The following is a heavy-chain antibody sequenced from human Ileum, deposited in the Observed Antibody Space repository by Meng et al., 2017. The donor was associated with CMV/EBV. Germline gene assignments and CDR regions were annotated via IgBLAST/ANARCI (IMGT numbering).Heavy chain of an antibody. CDR2: VYYSGST. CDR3: TRGNTALWDNDH. Sequence: SETLSLTCTVSGASVNSDNNYWSWIRQPPGKGLEFIGYVYYSGSTNYNPFFKGRVTISIDTSKNQFSLELTSVTAADTAVYYCTRGNTALWDNDHCGQGTLVTVSS. J-gene: IGHJ4*02. D-gene: IGHD3-16*01. CDR1: GASVNSDNNY. V-gene: IGHV4-61*01.